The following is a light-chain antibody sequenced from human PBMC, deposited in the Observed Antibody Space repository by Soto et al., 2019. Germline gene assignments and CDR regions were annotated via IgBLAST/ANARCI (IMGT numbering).Light chain of an antibody. Sequence: EIVMTQSPATLSVSPGERVTISCRASQSVSRKLAWYQQKPGQAPRLLIYGTTTRATGIPARFSGSGSGTEFTLTVSSLQSEDFGIYYCQQYGHWPPYTFGQGNTLETK. V-gene: IGKV3-15*01. CDR3: QQYGHWPPYT. CDR2: GTT. J-gene: IGKJ2*01. CDR1: QSVSRK.